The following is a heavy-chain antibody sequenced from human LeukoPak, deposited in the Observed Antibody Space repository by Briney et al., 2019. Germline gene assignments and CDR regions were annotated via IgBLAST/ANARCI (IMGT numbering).Heavy chain of an antibody. CDR1: GFAFSSYA. V-gene: IGHV3-30*14. CDR3: GSWYVGGYFDY. J-gene: IGHJ4*02. Sequence: GGSLRLSCAASGFAFSSYAMHWVRQAPGKGLEWVAVISYDGSNKYYADSVKGRFTISRDNSKNTLYLQMSSLRAEDTAVYYCGSWYVGGYFDYWGQGTLVTVSS. CDR2: ISYDGSNK. D-gene: IGHD6-13*01.